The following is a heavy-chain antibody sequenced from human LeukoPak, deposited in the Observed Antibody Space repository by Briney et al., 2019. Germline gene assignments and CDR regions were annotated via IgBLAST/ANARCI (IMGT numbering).Heavy chain of an antibody. D-gene: IGHD3-22*01. CDR1: GFTFSQNG. J-gene: IGHJ4*02. Sequence: GGSLRLSCVASGFTFSQNGMHWVRQAPGKGLEWMAFIEYDGSDKYFADSVKGRFTISRDNSKNMLYLQMNSLRAEDTALYYCAKDLHSSASCYWGQGALATVSS. CDR2: IEYDGSDK. V-gene: IGHV3-30*02. CDR3: AKDLHSSASCY.